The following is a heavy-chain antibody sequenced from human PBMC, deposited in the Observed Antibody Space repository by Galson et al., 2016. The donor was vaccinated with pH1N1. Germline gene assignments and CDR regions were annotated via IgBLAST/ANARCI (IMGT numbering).Heavy chain of an antibody. V-gene: IGHV3-23*01. J-gene: IGHJ4*02. CDR2: TSGSGGTT. D-gene: IGHD3-16*02. CDR3: AKDLGDNIWGSYRPGD. Sequence: SLRLSCAASGFAFSNYAMSWVRQAPGKGLEWVSATSGSGGTTYFADSVRGRFTVSRDHSKTTLSLQMSSLRAEDTGVYYCAKDLGDNIWGSYRPGDWGLGTLVTVSS. CDR1: GFAFSNYA.